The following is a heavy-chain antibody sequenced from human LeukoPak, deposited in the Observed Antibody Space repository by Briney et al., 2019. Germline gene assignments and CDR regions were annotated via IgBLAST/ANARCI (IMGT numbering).Heavy chain of an antibody. CDR2: IYYSGST. CDR1: GGSISSGDYY. J-gene: IGHJ5*02. D-gene: IGHD3-10*01. Sequence: SQTLSLACTVSGGSISSGDYYWSWIRQPPGKGLEWIGYIYYSGSTYYNPSLKSRVTISADTSKNQSSLKLSSVTAADTAVYYCARDLGEQTNWFDPWGQGTLVTVSS. V-gene: IGHV4-30-4*01. CDR3: ARDLGEQTNWFDP.